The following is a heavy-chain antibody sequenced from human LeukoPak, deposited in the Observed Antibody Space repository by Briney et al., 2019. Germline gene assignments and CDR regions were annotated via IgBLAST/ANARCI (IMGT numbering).Heavy chain of an antibody. CDR2: ISAYNGNT. CDR1: GYTFINYG. Sequence: ASVKVSCKASGYTFINYGITWVRQAPGQGLEWMGWISAYNGNTNYVQKLQDRVTMTTDTSTSTAYMELRSLRSDDTAVYYCVREGYCGPTSCYTVSEYLQHWGQGTLVIVFS. CDR3: VREGYCGPTSCYTVSEYLQH. J-gene: IGHJ1*01. V-gene: IGHV1-18*01. D-gene: IGHD2-2*01.